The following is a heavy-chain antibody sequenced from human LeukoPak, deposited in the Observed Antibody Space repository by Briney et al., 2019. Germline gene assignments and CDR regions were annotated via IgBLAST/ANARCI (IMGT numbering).Heavy chain of an antibody. D-gene: IGHD3-10*01. Sequence: AGGSLRLSCAVSGFTFRNYVIHWVRQAPGKGLEWVAVTSSDLNVKLYADSVKGRFTISRDNSRSTLYLQMNSLRPEDTAIYYCAREGYYGSGSPPSLYFDYWGQGTLVTVSS. CDR1: GFTFRNYV. V-gene: IGHV3-30-3*01. CDR3: AREGYYGSGSPPSLYFDY. J-gene: IGHJ4*02. CDR2: TSSDLNVK.